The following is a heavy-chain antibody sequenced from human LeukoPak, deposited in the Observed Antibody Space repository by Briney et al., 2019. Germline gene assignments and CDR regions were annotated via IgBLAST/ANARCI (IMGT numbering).Heavy chain of an antibody. CDR1: GFTFGDYA. V-gene: IGHV3-49*04. CDR3: TRVGVAAHENFDY. CDR2: IRSKAYGGTT. J-gene: IGHJ4*02. Sequence: QPGRSLRLSCTASGFTFGDYAMSWVRQAPGKGLEWVGFIRSKAYGGTTEYAASVKGRFTISRDDSKSIAYLQMNSLKTEDTAVYYCTRVGVAAHENFDYWGQGTLVTVSS. D-gene: IGHD2-15*01.